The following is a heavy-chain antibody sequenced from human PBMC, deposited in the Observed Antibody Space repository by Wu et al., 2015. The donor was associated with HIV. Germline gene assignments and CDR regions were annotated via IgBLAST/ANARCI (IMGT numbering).Heavy chain of an antibody. J-gene: IGHJ3*02. CDR2: IIPLFDTS. D-gene: IGHD6-13*01. CDR1: GGTFSSFA. Sequence: QVRLVQSGAEVKKLGSSVKVSCKASGGTFSSFALSWVRQAPGQGLEWVGGIIPLFDTSHSAQNFRDRVTITADESTSTAYMELNSLTFEDTAVYYCARVAGSSWYREFDMWGQGTMVTVSS. V-gene: IGHV1-69*12. CDR3: ARVAGSSWYREFDM.